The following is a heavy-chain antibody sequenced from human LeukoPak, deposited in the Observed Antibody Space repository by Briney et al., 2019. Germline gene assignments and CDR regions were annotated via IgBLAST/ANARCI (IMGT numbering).Heavy chain of an antibody. J-gene: IGHJ6*03. CDR2: TNTHGTSA. V-gene: IGHV3-74*01. CDR1: GFTFNNYL. D-gene: IGHD6-13*01. CDR3: LAGYYYYYMDV. Sequence: LTGRSLRLSCAASGFTFNNYLMHWVRQAPGKGLVWVARTNTHGTSANYADSVKGRFIISRDNANNTLYLQMNGLRHEDTGVYYALAGYYYYYMDVWGKGTTVTVSS.